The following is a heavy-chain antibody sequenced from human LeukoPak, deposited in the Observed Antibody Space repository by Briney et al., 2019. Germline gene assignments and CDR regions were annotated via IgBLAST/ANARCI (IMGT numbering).Heavy chain of an antibody. J-gene: IGHJ2*01. Sequence: PGGSLRLSCEASGFTFTRYAMNWVRQAPGKGLEWISAISGSGGASYHADSVKGRFTVSRDNSKNTSYLQLNSLRAEDTATYYCAKGRGATYQWYFDLWGRGTLVTVAT. CDR1: GFTFTRYA. CDR2: ISGSGGAS. CDR3: AKGRGATYQWYFDL. V-gene: IGHV3-23*01.